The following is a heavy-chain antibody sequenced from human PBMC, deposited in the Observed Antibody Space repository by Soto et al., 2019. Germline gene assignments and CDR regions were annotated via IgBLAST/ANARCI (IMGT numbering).Heavy chain of an antibody. Sequence: SETLSLTCSVSGGSISTVGHYWTWIRQAPGKGLELIGYVYYRGSIYYTPSFESRVSISIDTSKNQFSLRLTSVTAADSAVYFCARVAFTPNWFDSWGQGILVTVSS. D-gene: IGHD3-16*01. CDR3: ARVAFTPNWFDS. CDR1: GGSISTVGHY. V-gene: IGHV4-30-4*08. CDR2: VYYRGSI. J-gene: IGHJ5*01.